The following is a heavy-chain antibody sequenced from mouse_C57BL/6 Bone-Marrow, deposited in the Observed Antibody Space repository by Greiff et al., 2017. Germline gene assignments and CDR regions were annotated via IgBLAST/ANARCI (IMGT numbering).Heavy chain of an antibody. V-gene: IGHV1-76*01. CDR2: IYPGSGNT. CDR3: AREEEYDGRDVDFDY. D-gene: IGHD2-14*01. Sequence: QVQLQQSGAELVRPGASVKLSCKASGYTFTDYYINWVKQRPGQGLEWIARIYPGSGNTYYNEKFKGKATLTAEKSSSTAYMQLSSLTSEDSAVYYCAREEEYDGRDVDFDYWGQGTTLTVSA. J-gene: IGHJ2*01. CDR1: GYTFTDYY.